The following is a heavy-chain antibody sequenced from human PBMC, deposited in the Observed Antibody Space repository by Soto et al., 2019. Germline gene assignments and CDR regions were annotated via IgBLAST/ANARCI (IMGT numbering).Heavy chain of an antibody. CDR3: ARGSCSSASCYMGDQ. V-gene: IGHV4-59*01. CDR2: IYFTGST. CDR1: GGSISSYY. D-gene: IGHD2-2*02. J-gene: IGHJ4*02. Sequence: SETLSLTCTVSGGSISSYYWNWIRQPPGKGLEWIGYIYFTGSTNYNPSLKSRATISVHTSTNQFSLKLNSVTAADTAVYYCARGSCSSASCYMGDQWGPGTLVTVSS.